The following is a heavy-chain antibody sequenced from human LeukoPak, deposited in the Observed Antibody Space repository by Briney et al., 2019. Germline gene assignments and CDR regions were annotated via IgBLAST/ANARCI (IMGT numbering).Heavy chain of an antibody. CDR3: AKEFRDIVVVPAASPPFDY. Sequence: GGSWRLSCAASGFTFSSYAMGGVRQAPGKGRKWVSAISGRGGSTYYADSMKGRFTISRDNSKNTLYLQMNSLRAEDTAVYYCAKEFRDIVVVPAASPPFDYWGQGTLVTVSS. CDR1: GFTFSSYA. CDR2: ISGRGGST. V-gene: IGHV3-23*01. J-gene: IGHJ4*02. D-gene: IGHD2-2*01.